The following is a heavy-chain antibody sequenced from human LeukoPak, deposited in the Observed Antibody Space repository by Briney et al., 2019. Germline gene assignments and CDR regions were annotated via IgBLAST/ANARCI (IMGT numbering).Heavy chain of an antibody. Sequence: SQTLSLTCAVSGGSVGGAGQSWSWIRQSPGKALEWIAYIFYSGSTYYNPSLKSRVTILIDTSKNQFSLKPSSVTAADTAVYYCARGPYLGDSNNWFDPWGPGTLSPSPQ. D-gene: IGHD4-17*01. J-gene: IGHJ5*02. V-gene: IGHV4-30-2*06. CDR2: IFYSGST. CDR3: ARGPYLGDSNNWFDP. CDR1: GGSVGGAGQS.